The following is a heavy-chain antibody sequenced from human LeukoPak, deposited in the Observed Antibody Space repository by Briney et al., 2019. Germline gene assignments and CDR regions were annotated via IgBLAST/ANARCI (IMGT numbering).Heavy chain of an antibody. V-gene: IGHV3-7*03. CDR3: AKGNDYGDYEPLYYYYYGMDV. J-gene: IGHJ6*02. Sequence: GGSLRLSCAASGFTFSSYWMSWVRQAPGKGLEWVANIKQDGSEKYYVDSVKGRFTISRDNSKNTLYLQMNSLRAEDTAVYYCAKGNDYGDYEPLYYYYYGMDVWGQGTTVTVSS. CDR2: IKQDGSEK. CDR1: GFTFSSYW. D-gene: IGHD4-17*01.